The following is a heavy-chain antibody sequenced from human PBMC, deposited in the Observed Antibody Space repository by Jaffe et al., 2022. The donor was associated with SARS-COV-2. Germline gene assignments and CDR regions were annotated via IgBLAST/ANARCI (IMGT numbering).Heavy chain of an antibody. V-gene: IGHV3-21*01. Sequence: EVQLVESGGGLVKPGGSLRLSCAASGFTFSSYSMNWVRQAPGKGLEWVSSISSSSSYIYYADSVKGRFTISRDNAKNSLYLQMNSLRAEDTAVYYCASLGGTSDAFDIWGQGTMVTVSS. D-gene: IGHD1-26*01. CDR3: ASLGGTSDAFDI. CDR1: GFTFSSYS. CDR2: ISSSSSYI. J-gene: IGHJ3*02.